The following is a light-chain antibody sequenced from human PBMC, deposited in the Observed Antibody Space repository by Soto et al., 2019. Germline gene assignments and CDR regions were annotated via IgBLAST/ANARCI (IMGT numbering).Light chain of an antibody. CDR1: QSVSSY. Sequence: EIVLTQPPATLSLSPGGRATLSCRASQSVSSYLAWYQQKPGQAPRLLIYDASNRATGIPARFSGSGSGTDFTLTISSLEPEDFAVYYCQQRSNWRQTFGQGTKVDIK. V-gene: IGKV3-11*01. J-gene: IGKJ1*01. CDR3: QQRSNWRQT. CDR2: DAS.